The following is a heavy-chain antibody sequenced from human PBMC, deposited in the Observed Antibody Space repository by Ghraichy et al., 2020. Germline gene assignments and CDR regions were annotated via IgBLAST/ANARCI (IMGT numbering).Heavy chain of an antibody. V-gene: IGHV3-74*01. Sequence: GGSLRLSCAASGFTFSSYWMHWVRQAPGKGLVWVSRLDTDGSRTYYADSVKGRFTISRDNAKNTLYLQMNSLRAEDTAVYYCARSHTMIVGVWEWDYWGPGVLVTASS. CDR3: ARSHTMIVGVWEWDY. D-gene: IGHD3-22*01. CDR2: LDTDGSRT. CDR1: GFTFSSYW. J-gene: IGHJ4*02.